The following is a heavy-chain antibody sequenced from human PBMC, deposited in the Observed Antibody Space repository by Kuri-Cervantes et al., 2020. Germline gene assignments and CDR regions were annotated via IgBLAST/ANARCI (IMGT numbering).Heavy chain of an antibody. D-gene: IGHD2-2*01. Sequence: GESLKISCAASGFTFSSYGMHWVRQAPGKGLEWVAVIWYDGSNKYYADSVKGRFTISRDNSKNTLYLQMNSLRAEDTAVYYCARAGAGDCSSTSCIDYWGQGTLVTVSS. CDR1: GFTFSSYG. V-gene: IGHV3-33*01. CDR2: IWYDGSNK. CDR3: ARAGAGDCSSTSCIDY. J-gene: IGHJ4*02.